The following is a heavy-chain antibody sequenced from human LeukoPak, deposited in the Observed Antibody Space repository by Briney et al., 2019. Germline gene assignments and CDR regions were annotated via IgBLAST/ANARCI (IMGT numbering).Heavy chain of an antibody. D-gene: IGHD6-6*01. Sequence: TSSETLSLTCTVSGGSISSYYWSWIRQPPGKGLEWIGYIYYSGSTNYNPSLKSRVTISLDTSKNQFSLKLSSVTAADTAVYYCARGDSSSPCYIDYWGQGTLVTVSS. CDR2: IYYSGST. CDR3: ARGDSSSPCYIDY. CDR1: GGSISSYY. J-gene: IGHJ4*02. V-gene: IGHV4-59*01.